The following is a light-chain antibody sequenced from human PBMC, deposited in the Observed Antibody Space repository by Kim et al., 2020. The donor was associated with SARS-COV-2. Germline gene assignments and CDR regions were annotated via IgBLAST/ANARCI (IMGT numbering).Light chain of an antibody. Sequence: APGKTARITCGENSIGLQSVHWYQQRPGKAPVLVIYYDTDRPSGIPERFSGSNSGNTATLTISRVEAGDEADYYCQVWDTGSDHPIFGGGTQLTVL. J-gene: IGLJ2*01. CDR1: SIGLQS. V-gene: IGLV3-21*04. CDR3: QVWDTGSDHPI. CDR2: YDT.